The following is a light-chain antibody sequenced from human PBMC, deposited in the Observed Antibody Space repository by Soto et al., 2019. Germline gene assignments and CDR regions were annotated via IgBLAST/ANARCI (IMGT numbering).Light chain of an antibody. CDR2: EVI. CDR3: SSYADSNNLV. J-gene: IGLJ7*01. V-gene: IGLV2-8*01. CDR1: GSDVGGYNY. Sequence: QSALTQPPSASGSPGQSVTISCTGTGSDVGGYNYVSWYQQHPGKAPKLMIYEVIKRPSGVPDRFSGSKSGNTASLTVSGLQAEDEADYYCSSYADSNNLVFGGGTQLTVL.